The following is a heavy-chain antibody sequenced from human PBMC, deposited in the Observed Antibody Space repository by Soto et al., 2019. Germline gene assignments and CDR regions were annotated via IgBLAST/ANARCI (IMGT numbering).Heavy chain of an antibody. CDR2: ISGSGGST. CDR1: GFTFSSYA. J-gene: IGHJ4*02. D-gene: IGHD3-22*01. Sequence: PGGSLRLSCAASGFTFSSYAMSWVRQAPGKGLEWVSAISGSGGSTYYADSVKGRFTISRDNSKNTLYLQMNSLRAEDTAVYYCAKSPDRSGYYGYFDYWGQGTLVTVSS. V-gene: IGHV3-23*01. CDR3: AKSPDRSGYYGYFDY.